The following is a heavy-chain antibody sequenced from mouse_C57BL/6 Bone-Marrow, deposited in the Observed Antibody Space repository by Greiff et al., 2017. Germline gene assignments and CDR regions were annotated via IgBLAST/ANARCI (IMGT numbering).Heavy chain of an antibody. CDR1: GYTFTSYN. V-gene: IGHV1-12*01. D-gene: IGHD2-3*01. Sequence: LQQSGAELVRPGASVKMSCKASGYTFTSYNMHWVKQTPRQGLEWIGAIYPGNGDTSYNQKFKGKATLTVDKSSSTAYMQLSSLTSEDSAVYFCARGNIYDGYTWFAYWGQGTLVTVSA. CDR2: IYPGNGDT. J-gene: IGHJ3*01. CDR3: ARGNIYDGYTWFAY.